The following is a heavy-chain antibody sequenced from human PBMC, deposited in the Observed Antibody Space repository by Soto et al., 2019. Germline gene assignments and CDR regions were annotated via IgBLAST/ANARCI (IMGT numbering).Heavy chain of an antibody. V-gene: IGHV3-15*07. CDR1: GFTFSEAW. CDR2: IKSKAAGGTT. CDR3: PTDSPVAGGGPL. Sequence: EVQLVESGGGLVKPGGSLRLSCAASGFTFSEAWMNWVRQAPGKGLEWVGRIKSKAAGGTTDYVAPVKGRFTISRDDSTNTRLLQMNSLKTEDTAVYYCPTDSPVAGGGPLWGQGTLVTVSS. D-gene: IGHD6-19*01. J-gene: IGHJ4*02.